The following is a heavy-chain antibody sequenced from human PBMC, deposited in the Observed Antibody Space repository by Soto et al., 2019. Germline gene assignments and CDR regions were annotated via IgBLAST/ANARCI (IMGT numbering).Heavy chain of an antibody. J-gene: IGHJ5*02. CDR2: ISAHNGNT. V-gene: IGHV1-18*01. CDR1: GYTFTSYA. CDR3: ARDEVIAGNWLDP. Sequence: QVQLVQSGAEVKKPGASVKVSCKASGYTFTSYAITWVRQAPGQGLEWMGWISAHNGNTKYAQSLQGRITLTTDTSTSTANMELRRLRSDDTAVYFYARDEVIAGNWLDPWGQVNLVTLAS. D-gene: IGHD6-13*01.